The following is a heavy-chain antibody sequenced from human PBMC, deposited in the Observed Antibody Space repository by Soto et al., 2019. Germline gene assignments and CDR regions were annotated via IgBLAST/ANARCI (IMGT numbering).Heavy chain of an antibody. J-gene: IGHJ4*02. D-gene: IGHD2-15*01. V-gene: IGHV1-58*02. CDR2: IVVGSGNT. CDR3: AADLAGYCSGGSCYVN. CDR1: GFTFTSSA. Sequence: SVKVSCKASGFTFTSSAMQWVRQARGQRLEWIGWIVVGSGNTNYAQKFQERVTITRDMSTSTAYMELSSLRSEDTAVYYCAADLAGYCSGGSCYVNWGQGTLVTVSS.